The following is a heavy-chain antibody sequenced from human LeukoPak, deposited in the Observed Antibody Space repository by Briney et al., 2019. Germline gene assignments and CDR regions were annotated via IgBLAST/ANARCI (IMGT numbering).Heavy chain of an antibody. J-gene: IGHJ4*02. V-gene: IGHV4-4*02. Sequence: PSGTLSLTCAVSGGSISSSNWWSWVRQPPGKGLEWIGEIYHSGSTNYNPSLESRVTISVDRSKNQFSLKLSSVTAADTAVYYCARVVVPAATIDYWGQGTLVTVSS. CDR1: GGSISSSNW. CDR2: IYHSGST. D-gene: IGHD2-2*01. CDR3: ARVVVPAATIDY.